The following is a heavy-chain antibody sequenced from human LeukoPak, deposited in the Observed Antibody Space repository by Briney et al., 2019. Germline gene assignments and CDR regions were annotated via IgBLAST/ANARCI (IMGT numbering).Heavy chain of an antibody. CDR2: INGGNGNA. CDR3: ARVPLHDSSGHYYPH. Sequence: ASVKVSCKTSGYTFTNYGMHWVRQAPGQRLEWMGWINGGNGNAKYSQNFQGRVTIIRDTSASTTYMELSSLRSEDTAVYYCARVPLHDSSGHYYPHWGQGTLVTVSS. D-gene: IGHD3-22*01. CDR1: GYTFTNYG. J-gene: IGHJ1*01. V-gene: IGHV1-3*01.